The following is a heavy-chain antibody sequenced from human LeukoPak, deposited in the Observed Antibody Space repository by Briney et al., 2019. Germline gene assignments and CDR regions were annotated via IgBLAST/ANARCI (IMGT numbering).Heavy chain of an antibody. Sequence: PSETLSLTCTVSGGSISSHYWSWIRQPAGKGLEWIGRIYTSGSTNYNPSLKSRVTMSVDTSKNQFSLKLSSVTAADTAVYYCAREDHYYDSSGYPHDAFDIWGQGTMVTVSS. D-gene: IGHD3-22*01. J-gene: IGHJ3*02. CDR2: IYTSGST. V-gene: IGHV4-4*07. CDR3: AREDHYYDSSGYPHDAFDI. CDR1: GGSISSHY.